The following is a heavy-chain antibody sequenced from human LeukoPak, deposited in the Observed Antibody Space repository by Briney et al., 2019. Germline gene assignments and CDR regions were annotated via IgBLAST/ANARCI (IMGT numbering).Heavy chain of an antibody. CDR3: AKGRGYCTGGSCYSDY. CDR1: GFTFSSYS. CDR2: ISSSSSYI. D-gene: IGHD2-15*01. V-gene: IGHV3-21*04. Sequence: GGSLRLSCAASGFTFSSYSMNWVRQAPGKGLEWVSSISSSSSYIYYADSVKGRFTISRDNAKNTLYLQMNSLRGEDTAIYYCAKGRGYCTGGSCYSDYWGQGTLVTVSS. J-gene: IGHJ4*02.